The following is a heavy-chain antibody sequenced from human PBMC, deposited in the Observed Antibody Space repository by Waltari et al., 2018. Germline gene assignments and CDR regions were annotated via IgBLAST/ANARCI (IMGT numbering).Heavy chain of an antibody. V-gene: IGHV4-59*01. CDR1: GGSISSYS. CDR3: ARFATAAGTDYYYYMDV. J-gene: IGHJ6*03. CDR2: IYYSGST. D-gene: IGHD6-13*01. Sequence: QVQLQESGPGLVKPSETLSLTCTVSGGSISSYSWSWIRQPPGKGLEWIGYIYYSGSTNYNPSLKSRVTISVDTSKNQFSLKLSSVTAADTAVYYCARFATAAGTDYYYYMDVWGKGTTVTVSS.